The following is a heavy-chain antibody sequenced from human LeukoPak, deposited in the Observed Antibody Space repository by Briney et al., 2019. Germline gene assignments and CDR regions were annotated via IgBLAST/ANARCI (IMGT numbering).Heavy chain of an antibody. CDR3: TRDRVGLWWFN. CDR1: GSTSGDDA. Sequence: GGSLRLSCTASGSTSGDDALNWFRQAPGKGLEWVGFIRSKTYGGTTEYAASVKGRFTISRDDSKSIAYLQMNSLETEDTALYYCTRDRVGLWWFNWGQGTLVTVSS. CDR2: IRSKTYGGTT. D-gene: IGHD2-21*01. V-gene: IGHV3-49*03. J-gene: IGHJ4*02.